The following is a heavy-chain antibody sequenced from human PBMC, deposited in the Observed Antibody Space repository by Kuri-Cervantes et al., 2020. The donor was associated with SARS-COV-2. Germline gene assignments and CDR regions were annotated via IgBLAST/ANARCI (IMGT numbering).Heavy chain of an antibody. CDR2: IMPALGMP. J-gene: IGHJ5*01. CDR1: GGTFSTAI. CDR3: TRDGGGSYFWFDS. Sequence: SVKVSCKASGGTFSTAIISWVRQGPGQGLEWMGGIMPALGMPNYAQKFRGRVTITADTSTATAYMELRSLRSDDTAVYYCTRDGGGSYFWFDSWGQGTLVTVSS. V-gene: IGHV1-69*10. D-gene: IGHD1-26*01.